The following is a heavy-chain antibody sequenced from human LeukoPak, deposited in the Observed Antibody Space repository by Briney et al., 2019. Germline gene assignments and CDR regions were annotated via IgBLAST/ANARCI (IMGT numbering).Heavy chain of an antibody. CDR2: INPSGGST. V-gene: IGHV1-46*01. J-gene: IGHJ4*02. CDR1: GYTFTSYY. D-gene: IGHD3-9*01. Sequence: ASVKVSCKASGYTFTSYYMHWVRQAPGQGLEWMGIINPSGGSTSYAQKFQGRVTMTRDTSTSTVYMELSSLRSEDTAVYYCARVGTHGPRYFDWLASNAGTFGYWGQGTLVTVSS. CDR3: ARVGTHGPRYFDWLASNAGTFGY.